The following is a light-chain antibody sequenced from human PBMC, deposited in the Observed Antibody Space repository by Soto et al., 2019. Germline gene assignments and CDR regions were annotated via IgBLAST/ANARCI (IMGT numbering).Light chain of an antibody. V-gene: IGKV3-15*01. CDR3: QQYNNWPPYT. CDR1: QSVSSN. CDR2: GAS. J-gene: IGKJ2*01. Sequence: EIVMTQSPATLSVSPGERATLSCRASQSVSSNLAWYQQKPGQAPRLLSYGASTRATAIPARFSGSGSGTEFTLTISSLQSEDFAVYYWQQYNNWPPYTFGQGTKLEIK.